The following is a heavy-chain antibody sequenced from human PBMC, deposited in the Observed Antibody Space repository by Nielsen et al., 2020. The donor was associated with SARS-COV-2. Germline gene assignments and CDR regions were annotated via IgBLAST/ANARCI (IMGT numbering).Heavy chain of an antibody. J-gene: IGHJ3*02. CDR1: GGSISSGDYY. Sequence: SEILSLTCTVSGGSISSGDYYWSWIRQPPGKGLEWIGYIYYSGSTYYNPSLKSRVTISVDTSKNQFSLKLSSVTAADTAVYYCARGGFGELLIVGAFDIWGQGTMVTVSS. V-gene: IGHV4-30-4*01. CDR2: IYYSGST. CDR3: ARGGFGELLIVGAFDI. D-gene: IGHD3-10*01.